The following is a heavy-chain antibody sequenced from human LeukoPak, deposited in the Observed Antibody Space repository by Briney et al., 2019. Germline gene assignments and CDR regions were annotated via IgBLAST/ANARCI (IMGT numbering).Heavy chain of an antibody. CDR2: IRYNGSNK. J-gene: IGHJ4*02. V-gene: IGHV3-30*02. D-gene: IGHD5-12*01. CDR1: GFTFSSYG. CDR3: AKVSYIVASALGY. Sequence: GGSLRLSCAASGFTFSSYGMHWVRQAPGKGLEWVAFIRYNGSNKYYADSVKGRFTISRDNSKNTLYLKMNSLRAEDTAVYYCAKVSYIVASALGYWGQGTLVTVSS.